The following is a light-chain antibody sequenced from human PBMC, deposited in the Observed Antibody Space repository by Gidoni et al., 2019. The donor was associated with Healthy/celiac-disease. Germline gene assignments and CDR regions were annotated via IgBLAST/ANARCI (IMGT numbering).Light chain of an antibody. V-gene: IGLV2-23*02. CDR1: SSDVGSYNL. Sequence: QSALTQPASVSGSPGQSITISCTGTSSDVGSYNLVSWYQQHPGQAPKLMIYEVSKRPSGVSNRFSGSKSGNTASLTISGLQAEDEADYYCCSYAGSSTGVFGGGTKLTVL. J-gene: IGLJ3*02. CDR3: CSYAGSSTGV. CDR2: EVS.